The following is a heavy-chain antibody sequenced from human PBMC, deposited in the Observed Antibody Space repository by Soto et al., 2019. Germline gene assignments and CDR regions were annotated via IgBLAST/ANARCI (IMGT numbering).Heavy chain of an antibody. CDR3: ARSKYGSGSSLDY. D-gene: IGHD3-10*01. J-gene: IGHJ4*02. CDR2: ISSSSSYI. Sequence: GGSLRLSCAASGFTLSSYSMNWVRQAPGKGLEWVSSISSSSSYIYYADSVKGRFTISRDNAKNSLYLQMNSLRAEDTAVYYCARSKYGSGSSLDYWGQGTLVTVSS. CDR1: GFTLSSYS. V-gene: IGHV3-21*01.